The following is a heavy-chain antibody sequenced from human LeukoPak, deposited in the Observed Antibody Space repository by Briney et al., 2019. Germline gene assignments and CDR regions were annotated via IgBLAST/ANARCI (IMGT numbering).Heavy chain of an antibody. CDR3: ARDSGYSSSRYEPAFDY. Sequence: GGSLRLSCAASGFTFSDYYMSWIRQAPGKGLEWVSYISSSGSTIYYADSVKGRFTISRDNAKNSLYLQMNSLRAEDTAVYYCARDSGYSSSRYEPAFDYWGQGTLVTVSS. J-gene: IGHJ4*02. V-gene: IGHV3-11*01. D-gene: IGHD6-13*01. CDR1: GFTFSDYY. CDR2: ISSSGSTI.